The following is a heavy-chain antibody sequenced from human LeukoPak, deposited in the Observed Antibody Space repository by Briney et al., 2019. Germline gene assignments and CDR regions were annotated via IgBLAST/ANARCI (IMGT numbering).Heavy chain of an antibody. CDR1: GGSFSHNY. V-gene: IGHV4-34*01. D-gene: IGHD3-3*01. CDR2: IHPSGTT. Sequence: PETLSLTCTVYGGSFSHNYWNWIRQPPGKGLEWIGEIHPSGTTTYNPSLESRVSISVDTPNNQFSLTVTSVTAADTAIYYCARGVDSAKVGYWGRGTLVTVSS. J-gene: IGHJ4*02. CDR3: ARGVDSAKVGY.